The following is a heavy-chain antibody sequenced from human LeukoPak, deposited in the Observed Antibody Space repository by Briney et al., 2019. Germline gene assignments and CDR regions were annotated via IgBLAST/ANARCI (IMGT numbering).Heavy chain of an antibody. CDR1: GFTFSSYA. J-gene: IGHJ6*03. V-gene: IGHV3-23*01. CDR2: ISGSGGST. CDR3: AKLLLVGATNYMDV. Sequence: GGSLRLSXAASGFTFSSYAMSWVRQAPGKGLEWVSAISGSGGSTYYADSVKGRFTISRDNSRDTLYLQMNRLRAEDTAVYYCAKLLLVGATNYMDVWGKGTTVTVSS. D-gene: IGHD1-26*01.